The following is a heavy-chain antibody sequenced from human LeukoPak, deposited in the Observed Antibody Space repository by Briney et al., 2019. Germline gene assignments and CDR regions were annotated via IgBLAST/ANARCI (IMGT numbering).Heavy chain of an antibody. V-gene: IGHV3-7*01. CDR2: IKQDGSEK. J-gene: IGHJ4*02. CDR3: ASGWDTAY. Sequence: PGGSLRLSCAASGFTFGSYWMSWVRQAPGKGLEWVANIKQDGSEKYYVDSVKGRFTISRDNAKNSLYLQMNSLRAEDTAVYYCASGWDTAYWGQGTLVTVSS. CDR1: GFTFGSYW. D-gene: IGHD1-26*01.